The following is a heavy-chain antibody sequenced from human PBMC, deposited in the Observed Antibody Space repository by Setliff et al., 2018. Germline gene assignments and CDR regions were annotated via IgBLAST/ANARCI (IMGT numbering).Heavy chain of an antibody. J-gene: IGHJ4*02. CDR2: IYVTEST. V-gene: IGHV4-4*07. CDR3: AASRAYTGAVEEWFLPKTFDF. D-gene: IGHD3-10*01. CDR1: GDSISNYY. Sequence: PSETLSLTCTVSGDSISNYYWNWIRQPAGKGLEWIGRIYVTESTKYNPSLKSRVTLSIDTSKNQFSLKLNSVTAADAALYYCAASRAYTGAVEEWFLPKTFDFWGQGSPVTVSS.